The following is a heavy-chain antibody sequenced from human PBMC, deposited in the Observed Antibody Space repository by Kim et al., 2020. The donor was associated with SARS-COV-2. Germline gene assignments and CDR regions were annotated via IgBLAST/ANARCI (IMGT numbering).Heavy chain of an antibody. J-gene: IGHJ2*01. CDR1: GGSISSSSYY. Sequence: SETLSLTCTVSGGSISSSSYYWGWIRQPPGKGLEWIGSIYYSGSTYYNPSLKSRVTISVDTSKNQFSLKLSSVTAADTAVYYCASLSYGDLYVGEWYFDLWGRGTLVTVSS. V-gene: IGHV4-39*01. CDR2: IYYSGST. D-gene: IGHD4-17*01. CDR3: ASLSYGDLYVGEWYFDL.